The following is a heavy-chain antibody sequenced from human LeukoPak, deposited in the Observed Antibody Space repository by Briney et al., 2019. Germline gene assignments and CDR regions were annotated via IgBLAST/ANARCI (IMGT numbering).Heavy chain of an antibody. J-gene: IGHJ4*02. Sequence: GGSLRLSCAASGFTFSSYAMHWVRQAPGKGLEWVAVISYDGSNKYYADSVKGRFTISRDNSKNTLYLQMNSLRAEDTAVYYCARNESGDRIGVAAGFFDYWGQGTLVTVSS. V-gene: IGHV3-30*04. CDR3: ARNESGDRIGVAAGFFDY. CDR1: GFTFSSYA. CDR2: ISYDGSNK. D-gene: IGHD2-2*01.